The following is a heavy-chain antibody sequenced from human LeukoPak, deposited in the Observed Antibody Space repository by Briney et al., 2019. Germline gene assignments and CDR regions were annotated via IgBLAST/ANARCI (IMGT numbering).Heavy chain of an antibody. J-gene: IGHJ6*04. CDR3: ARGRVVPAADYYYGMDV. D-gene: IGHD2-2*01. CDR2: INHSGST. CDR1: GGSFSGYY. Sequence: SETLSLTCAVYGGSFSGYYWSWIRQPPGKGLEWIGEINHSGSTNYNPSLKSRVTISVDTSKNQFSLKLSFVTAADTAVYYCARGRVVPAADYYYGMDVWGKGTTVTVSS. V-gene: IGHV4-34*01.